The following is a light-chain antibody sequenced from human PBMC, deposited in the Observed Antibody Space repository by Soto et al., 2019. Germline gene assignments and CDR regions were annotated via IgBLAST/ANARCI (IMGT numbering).Light chain of an antibody. CDR3: QQRSNWPYT. Sequence: EIVLTQSPATLSSYPGERATLSCRASQSVSSYLTWYQQKPGQAPRLLIYDASNRATGIPARFSGSVSGTDFTLTISSLEPEDSAVYDCQQRSNWPYTFGQGTKLEIK. CDR1: QSVSSY. CDR2: DAS. V-gene: IGKV3-11*01. J-gene: IGKJ2*01.